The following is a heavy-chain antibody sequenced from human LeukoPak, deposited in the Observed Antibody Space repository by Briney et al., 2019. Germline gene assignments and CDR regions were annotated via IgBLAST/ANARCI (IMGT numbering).Heavy chain of an antibody. V-gene: IGHV3-30-3*01. Sequence: GRSLRLSCAASGFTFSSYAIHWVRQAPGKGLEWVAVISYDGSNKYYADSVKGRFTISRDNSKNTLYLQMNSLRAEDTAVYYCARNGIYQLHWVWFDPWGQGTLVTVSS. CDR1: GFTFSSYA. J-gene: IGHJ5*02. D-gene: IGHD2-2*01. CDR2: ISYDGSNK. CDR3: ARNGIYQLHWVWFDP.